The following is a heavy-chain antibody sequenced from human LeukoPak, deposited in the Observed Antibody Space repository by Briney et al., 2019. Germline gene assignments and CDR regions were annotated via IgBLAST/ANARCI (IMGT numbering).Heavy chain of an antibody. J-gene: IGHJ4*02. CDR1: GFTFSDYY. D-gene: IGHD6-13*01. V-gene: IGHV3-11*01. CDR3: ARDLQQLVPFDY. Sequence: GGSLRLSCAASGFTFSDYYMSWLRQAPGKGLEWVSYISSSGSTIYYADSVKGRFTISRDNAKNSLYLQMNSLRAEDTAVYYCARDLQQLVPFDYWGQGTLVTVSS. CDR2: ISSSGSTI.